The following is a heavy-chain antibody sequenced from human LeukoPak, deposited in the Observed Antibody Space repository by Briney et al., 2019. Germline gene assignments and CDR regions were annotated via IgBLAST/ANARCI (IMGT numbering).Heavy chain of an antibody. CDR1: GGSISSHF. D-gene: IGHD3-16*01. J-gene: IGHJ4*02. CDR2: FSDRGGP. CDR3: ARDYDYFDY. V-gene: IGHV4-59*11. Sequence: SETLSLTCTVSGGSISSHFWSWLRLPPGKGLEWIGYFSDRGGPNYNPSLKSRVPISGATSTNKVSLNLRSVTAADTAISYCARDYDYFDYWGQGTQVTVSS.